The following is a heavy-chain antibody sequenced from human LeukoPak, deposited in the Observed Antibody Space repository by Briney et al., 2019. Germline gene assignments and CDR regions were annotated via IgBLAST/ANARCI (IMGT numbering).Heavy chain of an antibody. D-gene: IGHD2-15*01. V-gene: IGHV3-7*01. J-gene: IGHJ6*02. CDR2: IKQDGSEK. Sequence: GGSLRLSCAASGFTFSSYWMSWVRQAPGKGLEWVANIKQDGSEKSYVDSVKGRFTISRDNAKNSLYLQMNSLRDEDTAVYYCARDDCGGGTCRDNFYFFGMDVWGQGTTVTVSS. CDR1: GFTFSSYW. CDR3: ARDDCGGGTCRDNFYFFGMDV.